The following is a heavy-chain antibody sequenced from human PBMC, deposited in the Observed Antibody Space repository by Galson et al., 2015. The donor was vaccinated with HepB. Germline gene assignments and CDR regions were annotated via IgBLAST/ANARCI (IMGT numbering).Heavy chain of an antibody. CDR1: GFTFSNYW. Sequence: SLRLSCAASGFTFSNYWMTWVRQAPGRGLERVANIKYDGSETSYVDSVKGRFSISRDNANNSLFLQMSSLRTGDTAVYYCAKVDLGGAGSYRHLDYWGQGTLVTVSS. D-gene: IGHD3-10*01. CDR3: AKVDLGGAGSYRHLDY. J-gene: IGHJ4*02. V-gene: IGHV3-7*01. CDR2: IKYDGSET.